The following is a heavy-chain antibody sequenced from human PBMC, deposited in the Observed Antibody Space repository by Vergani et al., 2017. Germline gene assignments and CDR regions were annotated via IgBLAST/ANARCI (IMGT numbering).Heavy chain of an antibody. J-gene: IGHJ4*02. Sequence: QLQLQESGPGLVKPSETLSLICTVSGGSINPSSSFWGWIRQSPGKGLEWIGETHHDGRTNYNPSLKSRVTISLDRSKNQFSLNMNAVTAADTAVYYCARVLQDCSSTTCFLFWGQGTLVTVSS. CDR3: ARVLQDCSSTTCFLF. V-gene: IGHV4-39*07. CDR2: THHDGRT. D-gene: IGHD2-2*01. CDR1: GGSINPSSSF.